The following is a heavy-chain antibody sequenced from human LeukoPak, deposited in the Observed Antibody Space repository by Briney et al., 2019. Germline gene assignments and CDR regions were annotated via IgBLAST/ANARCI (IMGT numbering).Heavy chain of an antibody. CDR3: ARRRYYDSTGYLD. J-gene: IGHJ1*01. CDR1: SDSISSSNYY. CDR2: IYCSGRT. V-gene: IGHV4-39*01. Sequence: SETLSLTCTVSSDSISSSNYYWGWVRQPPGKGLEWIGDIYCSGRTYYNSSLKSRLTLSVDTSRNQFSLKLSSVSASDTAAYYCARRRYYDSTGYLDWGQGTLVSVSP. D-gene: IGHD3-22*01.